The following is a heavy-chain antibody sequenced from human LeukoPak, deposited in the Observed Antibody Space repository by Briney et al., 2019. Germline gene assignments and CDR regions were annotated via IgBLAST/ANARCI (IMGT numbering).Heavy chain of an antibody. CDR2: INSDGSST. D-gene: IGHD5-18*01. CDR3: ARDGAMATANDY. Sequence: AGGSLRLSCAASGFTFSSYWMHWVRQAPGKGLVWVSRINSDGSSTSCADSVKGRFTISRDNAKNSLYLQMNSLRAEDTAVYYCARDGAMATANDYWGQGTLVTVSS. J-gene: IGHJ4*02. V-gene: IGHV3-74*01. CDR1: GFTFSSYW.